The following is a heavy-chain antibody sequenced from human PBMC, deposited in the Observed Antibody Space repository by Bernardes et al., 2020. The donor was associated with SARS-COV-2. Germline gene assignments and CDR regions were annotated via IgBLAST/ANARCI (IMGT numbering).Heavy chain of an antibody. CDR2: ISTYNGNT. J-gene: IGHJ4*02. V-gene: IGHV1-18*01. CDR1: GYSFTTYG. D-gene: IGHD1-26*01. CDR3: ARSWDDEGLDY. Sequence: ASGTVSCKASGYSFTTYGITWVRQAPGQGLEWLGWISTYNGNTELAEKVQGRFTMTTDTSTTTAYMELRSLRSNDTAVYYCARSWDDEGLDYWGQGTLV.